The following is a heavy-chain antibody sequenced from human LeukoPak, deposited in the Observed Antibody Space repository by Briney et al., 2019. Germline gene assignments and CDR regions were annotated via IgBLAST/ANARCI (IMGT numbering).Heavy chain of an antibody. CDR3: ARGYCSSPGCSAGWFDP. V-gene: IGHV3-74*01. J-gene: IGHJ5*02. CDR1: GFIFSTYW. D-gene: IGHD2-2*01. Sequence: PGGSLRLSCAASGFIFSTYWMHWVRQAPGKGLVWVSRINTDGSTTNYADSVKGRFTISRDNAKNTLCLQMNGLRAEDTAVYYCARGYCSSPGCSAGWFDPWGQGTLISVSS. CDR2: INTDGSTT.